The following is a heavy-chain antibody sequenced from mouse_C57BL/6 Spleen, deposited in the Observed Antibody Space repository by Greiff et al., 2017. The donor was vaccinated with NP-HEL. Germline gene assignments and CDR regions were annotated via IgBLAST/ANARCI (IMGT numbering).Heavy chain of an antibody. CDR1: GYTFTSYD. V-gene: IGHV1-85*01. J-gene: IGHJ4*01. Sequence: QVQLQQSGPELVKPGASVKLSCKASGYTFTSYDINWVKQRPGQGLEWIGWIYPRDGSTKYNEKFKGKATLTVDTSSSTAYMELHSLTSEDSAVYYCARRGIHSNYAMGYWGQGASVTVSS. CDR3: ARRGIHSNYAMGY. D-gene: IGHD2-5*01. CDR2: IYPRDGST.